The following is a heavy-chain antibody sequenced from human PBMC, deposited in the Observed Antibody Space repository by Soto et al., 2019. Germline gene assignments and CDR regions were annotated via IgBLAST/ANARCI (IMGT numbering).Heavy chain of an antibody. CDR2: ISSNGGST. D-gene: IGHD2-15*01. Sequence: PGGSLRLSCAASGFTFSSYGMHWVRQAPGKGLEYVSAISSNGGSTYYANSVKGRFTISRDNSKNTLYLQMGSLRAEDMAVYYCARGIFDSYGMDVWGQGPTVTVSS. V-gene: IGHV3-64*01. CDR3: ARGIFDSYGMDV. CDR1: GFTFSSYG. J-gene: IGHJ6*02.